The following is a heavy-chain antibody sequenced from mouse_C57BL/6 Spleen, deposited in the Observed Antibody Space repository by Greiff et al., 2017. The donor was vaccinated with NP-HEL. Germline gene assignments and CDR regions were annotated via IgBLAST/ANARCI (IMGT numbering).Heavy chain of an antibody. CDR3: ARSLSTMVTTRDYYAMDY. J-gene: IGHJ4*01. CDR2: INPSTGGT. CDR1: GYSFTGYS. D-gene: IGHD2-2*01. V-gene: IGHV1-43*01. Sequence: EVQLQQSGPELVKPGASVKISCKASGYSFTGYSMHWVKQSSEKSLEWIGEINPSTGGTSYNQKFKGKATLTVDKSSSTAYMQLKSLTSEDSAVYYCARSLSTMVTTRDYYAMDYWGQGTSVTVSS.